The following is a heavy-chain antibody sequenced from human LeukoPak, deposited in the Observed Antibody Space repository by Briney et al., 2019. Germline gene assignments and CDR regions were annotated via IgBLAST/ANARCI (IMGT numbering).Heavy chain of an antibody. Sequence: ASVRVSCKASGYTFTSYAMNWVRQAPGQGLEWMGWINTNTGNPTYAQGFTGRFVFSLDTSVSTAYLQISSLKAEDTAVYYCARERGYYYGSGSRPIDYWGQGTLVTVSS. J-gene: IGHJ4*02. CDR1: GYTFTSYA. V-gene: IGHV7-4-1*02. CDR2: INTNTGNP. CDR3: ARERGYYYGSGSRPIDY. D-gene: IGHD3-10*01.